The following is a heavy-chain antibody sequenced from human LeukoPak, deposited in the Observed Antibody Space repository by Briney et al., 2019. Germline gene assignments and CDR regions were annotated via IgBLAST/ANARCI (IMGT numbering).Heavy chain of an antibody. CDR3: ARRNPGSGYAFDS. V-gene: IGHV1-8*02. CDR2: VNPHSGNT. CDR1: GYTFTGYY. D-gene: IGHD3-3*01. Sequence: ASVKVSCKASGYTFTGYYMHWVRQAPGQGLEWMGWVNPHSGNTGYAQRFQGRVTMARSTSISTAYMELSSLTSEDTAVYYCARRNPGSGYAFDSWGQGSLVTVFS. J-gene: IGHJ4*02.